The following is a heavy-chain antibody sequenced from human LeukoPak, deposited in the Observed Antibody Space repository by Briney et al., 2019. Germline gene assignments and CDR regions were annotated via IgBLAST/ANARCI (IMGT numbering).Heavy chain of an antibody. CDR2: TYPGDSNT. D-gene: IGHD2-15*01. V-gene: IGHV5-51*01. Sequence: GESLKISCKGSGYSFTNNWIGWVRQMPGEGLEWMGITYPGDSNTRYSPSFQGQVTISADKSISSAYLQWSSLKASDTAMYYCVRSPACSSGTCYPNWFDPWGRGTLVTVSS. J-gene: IGHJ5*02. CDR1: GYSFTNNW. CDR3: VRSPACSSGTCYPNWFDP.